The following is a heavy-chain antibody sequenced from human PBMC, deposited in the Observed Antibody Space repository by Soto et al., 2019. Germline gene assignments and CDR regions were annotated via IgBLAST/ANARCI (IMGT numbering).Heavy chain of an antibody. CDR2: IYPGDSDT. CDR1: GYSFSSYW. V-gene: IGHV5-51*01. CDR3: ARLEAAGTLMDWFDP. Sequence: PGESLKISCKGSGYSFSSYWIGWVRQMPGKGLEWMGIIYPGDSDTRYSPSFQGQVTISADKSISTAYLQWSSLKASDTAMYYCARLEAAGTLMDWFDPWAQGTLVTVSS. J-gene: IGHJ5*02. D-gene: IGHD6-13*01.